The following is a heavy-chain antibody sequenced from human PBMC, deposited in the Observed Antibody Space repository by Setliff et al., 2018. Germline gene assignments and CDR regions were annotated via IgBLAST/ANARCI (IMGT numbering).Heavy chain of an antibody. CDR3: ARFAGSSWVDY. Sequence: SETLSLTCSVSGASISSGNDFWNWIRQPAGKGLEWIGNIYTNGGTDYSPSLRSRVTISLGTSKNQFSLQLTSVTAADTAVYYCARFAGSSWVDYWGQGTLVTVSS. CDR2: IYTNGGT. V-gene: IGHV4-61*09. CDR1: GASISSGNDF. D-gene: IGHD6-13*01. J-gene: IGHJ4*02.